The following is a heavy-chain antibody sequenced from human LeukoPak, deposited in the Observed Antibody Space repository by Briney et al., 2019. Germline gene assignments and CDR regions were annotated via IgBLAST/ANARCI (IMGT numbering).Heavy chain of an antibody. D-gene: IGHD2-15*01. V-gene: IGHV3-7*04. CDR1: GFTFSSYW. Sequence: GGSLRLSCAASGFTFSSYWMCWVRQAPGKGLEWVANIKQDGSEKYYVDSVKGRFTISRDNAKNSLYLQMNSLRAEDTAVYYCATELVVVAATLDVWGQGTTVTVSS. J-gene: IGHJ6*02. CDR3: ATELVVVAATLDV. CDR2: IKQDGSEK.